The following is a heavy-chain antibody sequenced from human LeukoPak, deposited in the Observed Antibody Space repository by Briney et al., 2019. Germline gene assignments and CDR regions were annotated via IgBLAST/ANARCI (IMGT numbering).Heavy chain of an antibody. CDR2: IYHSGST. J-gene: IGHJ4*02. CDR1: GGSFSGYY. CDR3: ARPYSSSWYTPDY. D-gene: IGHD6-13*01. V-gene: IGHV4-34*01. Sequence: SETLSLTCAVYGGSFSGYYWSWIRQPPGKGLEWIGSIYHSGSTYYNPSLKSRVTISVDTSKNQFSLELSSVTAADTAVYYCARPYSSSWYTPDYWGQGTLVTVSS.